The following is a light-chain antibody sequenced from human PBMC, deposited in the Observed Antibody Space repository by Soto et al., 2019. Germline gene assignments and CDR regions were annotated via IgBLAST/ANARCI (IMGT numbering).Light chain of an antibody. J-gene: IGKJ1*01. CDR2: GAS. Sequence: EIGLTQSPGTLSLSPGERATLYCRASQSVSSSYLAWYQQKPGQAPRLLIYGASSRATGIPDRFSGSGSGTDFTLTISRLEPEDFAVYYCQQYGSSPWTFGQGTKVDI. CDR1: QSVSSSY. V-gene: IGKV3-20*01. CDR3: QQYGSSPWT.